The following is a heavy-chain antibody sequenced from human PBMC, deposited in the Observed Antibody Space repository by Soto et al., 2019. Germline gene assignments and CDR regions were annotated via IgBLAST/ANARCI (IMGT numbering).Heavy chain of an antibody. CDR3: ARVRRGLDVDTAMVYNYGMDV. V-gene: IGHV4-30-4*01. J-gene: IGHJ6*02. CDR1: GGSISSGDYY. Sequence: SETLSLTCTVSGGSISSGDYYWSWIRQPPGKGLEWIGYIYYSGKTYYNPSLESRLIISVATSKNQFSLKLSSVTAADTAVYYCARVRRGLDVDTAMVYNYGMDVWGQGTTVTVSS. CDR2: IYYSGKT. D-gene: IGHD5-18*01.